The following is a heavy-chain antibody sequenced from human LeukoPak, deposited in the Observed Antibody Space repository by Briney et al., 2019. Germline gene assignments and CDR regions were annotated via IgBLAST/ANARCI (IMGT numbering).Heavy chain of an antibody. V-gene: IGHV3-21*01. CDR2: ISSSSSYI. Sequence: GGSLRLSCAASGFTFSSYSMNWVRQAPGKGLEWVSSISSSSSYIYYADSVKGRFTISRDNAKNTLYLQMNSLRAEDTAVYYCTGGYGSGTYFPPYWGQGTLVTVSS. J-gene: IGHJ4*02. CDR1: GFTFSSYS. CDR3: TGGYGSGTYFPPY. D-gene: IGHD3-10*01.